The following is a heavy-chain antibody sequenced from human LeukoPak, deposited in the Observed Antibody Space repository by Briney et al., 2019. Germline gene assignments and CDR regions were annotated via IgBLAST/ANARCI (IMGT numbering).Heavy chain of an antibody. D-gene: IGHD1-26*01. Sequence: PGGSLRLSCAASGFTVSSNYMSWVRQAPGKGLEWVSVIYSGGSTYYADSVKGRFTISRDNSRNTLYLQMNSLRAEDTAVYYCARATGWDERLDYWGQGTLVTVSS. CDR1: GFTVSSNY. V-gene: IGHV3-53*01. CDR2: IYSGGST. J-gene: IGHJ4*02. CDR3: ARATGWDERLDY.